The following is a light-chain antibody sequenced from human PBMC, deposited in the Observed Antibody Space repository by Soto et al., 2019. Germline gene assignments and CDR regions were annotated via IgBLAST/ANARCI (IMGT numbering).Light chain of an antibody. V-gene: IGKV1-5*01. Sequence: DIHLTQSPSTLSASVGDRVTITCRASQSVSIWLAWYRQKPGKAPKLLIYAASSLQSGVPSRFSGSGSGTEFTLTISSLQSEDFAIYYCQQYDNWPSVTFGGGTKVDIK. CDR2: AAS. CDR1: QSVSIW. J-gene: IGKJ4*01. CDR3: QQYDNWPSVT.